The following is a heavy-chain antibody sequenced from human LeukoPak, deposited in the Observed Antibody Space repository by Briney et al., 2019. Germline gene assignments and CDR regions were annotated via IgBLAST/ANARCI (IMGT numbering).Heavy chain of an antibody. V-gene: IGHV3-48*01. CDR2: ISSSSSTI. J-gene: IGHJ4*02. D-gene: IGHD3-3*01. CDR1: GFTFSSYA. Sequence: GGSLRLSCAASGFTFSSYAMSWVRQAPGKGLEWVSYISSSSSTIYYADSVKGRFTISRDNAKNSLYLQMDSLRAEDTAVYYCAREGTYYDFWSGYYFGIYADYWGQGTLVTVSS. CDR3: AREGTYYDFWSGYYFGIYADY.